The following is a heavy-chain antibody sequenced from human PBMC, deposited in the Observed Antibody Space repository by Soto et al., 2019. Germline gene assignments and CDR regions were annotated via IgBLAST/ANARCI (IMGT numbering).Heavy chain of an antibody. CDR2: INHSGST. CDR3: ARVSGGAARFIRY. CDR1: GGSFSGYF. D-gene: IGHD6-6*01. J-gene: IGHJ4*02. V-gene: IGHV4-34*01. Sequence: SETLSLTCAVYGGSFSGYFWSWIRQPPGKGLEWIGEINHSGSTNYNPSLKSRVTISVDTSKNQFSLKLSSVTAADTAVYYCARVSGGAARFIRYWGQGTLVTVSS.